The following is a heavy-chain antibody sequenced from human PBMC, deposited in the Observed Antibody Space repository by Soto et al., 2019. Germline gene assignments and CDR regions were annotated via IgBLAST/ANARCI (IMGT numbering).Heavy chain of an antibody. J-gene: IGHJ3*02. D-gene: IGHD4-17*01. Sequence: GASVKVSCKASGYTFTSYGISWVRQAPGQGLEWMGWISAYNGNTNYAQKLQGRVTMTTDTSTSTAYMELRSLRSDDTAVYYCARFDYGDYVGAFDIWGQGTMVTVSS. CDR2: ISAYNGNT. CDR3: ARFDYGDYVGAFDI. V-gene: IGHV1-18*01. CDR1: GYTFTSYG.